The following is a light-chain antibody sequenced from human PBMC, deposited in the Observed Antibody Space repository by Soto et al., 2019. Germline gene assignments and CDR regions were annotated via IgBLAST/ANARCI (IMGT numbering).Light chain of an antibody. V-gene: IGLV2-8*01. CDR3: SSYAVSTVV. CDR1: SSDVGGYNY. CDR2: EVS. J-gene: IGLJ2*01. Sequence: QSVLTQPPSASGSPGQSVTISCTGTSSDVGGYNYVSWYQQHPGKAPKLMIYEVSKRPSGVPDRFSGSKSGNTASLTVSGLQAEDEADYYCSSYAVSTVVFGGGTKLTVL.